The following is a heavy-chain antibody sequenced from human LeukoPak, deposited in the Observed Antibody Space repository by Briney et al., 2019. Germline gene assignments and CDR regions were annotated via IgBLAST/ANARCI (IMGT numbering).Heavy chain of an antibody. CDR2: IKSKTDGGTT. CDR3: TTASDTLLWFGELFSDAFDI. CDR1: GFTFSNAW. Sequence: GSLRLSCAASGFTFSNAWMSWVRQAPGKGLEWVGRIKSKTDGGTTDYAAPVKGRFTISRDDSKNTLYLQMNSLKTEDTAVYYCTTASDTLLWFGELFSDAFDIWGQGTMVTVSS. D-gene: IGHD3-10*01. J-gene: IGHJ3*02. V-gene: IGHV3-15*01.